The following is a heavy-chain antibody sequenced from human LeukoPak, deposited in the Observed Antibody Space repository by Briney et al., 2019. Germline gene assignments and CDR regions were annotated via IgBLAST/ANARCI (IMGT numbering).Heavy chain of an antibody. Sequence: PSETLSLTCTVSGGSISSYYWSWIRQPPGKGLEWIGYIYYSGSTNYNPSLKSRVTISVDTSKNQFSLKLSSVTAADTAVYYCARERDYSQPFDYWGQGTLVTVSS. CDR2: IYYSGST. D-gene: IGHD3-10*01. CDR3: ARERDYSQPFDY. CDR1: GGSISSYY. J-gene: IGHJ4*02. V-gene: IGHV4-59*01.